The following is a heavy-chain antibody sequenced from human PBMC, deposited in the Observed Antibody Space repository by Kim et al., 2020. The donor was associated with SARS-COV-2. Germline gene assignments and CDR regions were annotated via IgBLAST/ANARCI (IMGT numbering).Heavy chain of an antibody. D-gene: IGHD5-12*01. J-gene: IGHJ4*02. CDR2: IYYSGST. CDR1: GGSISSYY. Sequence: SETLSLTCTVSGGSISSYYWSWIRQPPGKGLEWIGYIYYSGSTNYNPNLKSRVTISVDTSKNQFSLKLSSVTAADTAVYYCARSGYDYYFDYWGQGTLVTVSS. CDR3: ARSGYDYYFDY. V-gene: IGHV4-59*13.